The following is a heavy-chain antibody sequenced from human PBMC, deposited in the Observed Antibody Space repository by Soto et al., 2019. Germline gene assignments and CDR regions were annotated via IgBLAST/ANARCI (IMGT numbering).Heavy chain of an antibody. CDR1: GGTFSSYT. CDR3: ARGIEYSSSSVGLWYYYYYMDV. D-gene: IGHD6-6*01. J-gene: IGHJ6*03. Sequence: ASVKVSCKASGGTFSSYTISWVRQAPGQGLEWMGRIIPILGIANYAQKFQGRVTITADKSTSTAYMELSSLRSEDTAVYYCARGIEYSSSSVGLWYYYYYMDVWGKGTTVTVSS. CDR2: IIPILGIA. V-gene: IGHV1-69*02.